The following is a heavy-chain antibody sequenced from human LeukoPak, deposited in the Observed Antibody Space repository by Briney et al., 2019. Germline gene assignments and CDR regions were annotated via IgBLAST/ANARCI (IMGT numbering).Heavy chain of an antibody. D-gene: IGHD2-21*01. V-gene: IGHV3-23*01. CDR3: ARDPLGDSTYYFDY. CDR2: VTGNGDNT. Sequence: GGSLRLSCAASGFTFSSYAMSWVRQAPGKGLEWVSSVTGNGDNTFHADSVKGRFTISRDNSKNMLYLQINSLRAEDTAVYYCARDPLGDSTYYFDYWGQGTLVTVSS. J-gene: IGHJ4*02. CDR1: GFTFSSYA.